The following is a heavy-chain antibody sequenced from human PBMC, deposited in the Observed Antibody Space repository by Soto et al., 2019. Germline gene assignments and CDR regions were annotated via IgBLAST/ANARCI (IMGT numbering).Heavy chain of an antibody. CDR2: ISWDGGST. CDR3: AKGSEWFPNY. V-gene: IGHV3-43*01. D-gene: IGHD3-3*01. J-gene: IGHJ4*02. CDR1: GFTFDDYT. Sequence: GGSLRLSCAASGFTFDDYTMHWVRQAPGKGLEWVSLISWDGGSTYYADSVKGRFTISRDNSKNSLYLQMNSLRTEDTALYYCAKGSEWFPNYWGQGTLVTVSS.